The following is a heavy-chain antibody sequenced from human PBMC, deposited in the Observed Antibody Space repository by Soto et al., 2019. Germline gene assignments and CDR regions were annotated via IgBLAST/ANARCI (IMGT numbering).Heavy chain of an antibody. CDR3: DRGGYSGFHFMFDY. CDR1: GGSISGGGYS. Sequence: SETLSLTCAVSGGSISGGGYSWNWIRQPPGKALEYIGYIYHSGSTYYNPSLRSRVIISLDKSKNQFSLKLSSVTAAATAVYYCDRGGYSGFHFMFDYWGRVTLVAVGS. D-gene: IGHD5-12*01. J-gene: IGHJ4*02. CDR2: IYHSGST. V-gene: IGHV4-30-2*01.